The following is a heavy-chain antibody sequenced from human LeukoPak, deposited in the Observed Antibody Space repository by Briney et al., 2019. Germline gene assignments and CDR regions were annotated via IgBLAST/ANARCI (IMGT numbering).Heavy chain of an antibody. V-gene: IGHV3-30*03. J-gene: IGHJ4*02. CDR2: ISYDGNDK. CDR1: GFTFSSYG. D-gene: IGHD3-10*01. CDR3: ARGDYGSGSYGDY. Sequence: PGRSLRLSCAASGFTFSSYGIHWVRQAPGKGLEWVAVISYDGNDKYYADSVKGRFTISRDDSKNTLYLQMNSLRPEDTAVYYCARGDYGSGSYGDYWGQGTLVAVSS.